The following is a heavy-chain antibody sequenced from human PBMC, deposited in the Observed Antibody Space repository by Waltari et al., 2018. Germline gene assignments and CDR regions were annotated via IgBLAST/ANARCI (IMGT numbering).Heavy chain of an antibody. Sequence: QVQLQESGPGLVKPSETLSLTCSVSGGSISSYFWNWIRQSPGKGLEWIGYIHHSGNTKCNPSLKSRVTMSVDTSKSQFSLRLTSVTAADTAVYYCARLDASGRYYGDWGQGTPVTVSS. CDR1: GGSISSYF. CDR2: IHHSGNT. CDR3: ARLDASGRYYGD. D-gene: IGHD3-22*01. J-gene: IGHJ4*02. V-gene: IGHV4-59*08.